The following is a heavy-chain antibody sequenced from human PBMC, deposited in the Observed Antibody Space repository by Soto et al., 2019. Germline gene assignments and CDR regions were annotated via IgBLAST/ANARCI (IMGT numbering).Heavy chain of an antibody. J-gene: IGHJ6*02. CDR1: EFAFSSYA. CDR2: ISNDGSDK. CDR3: AKDRPITNFGADGLDV. D-gene: IGHD3-10*01. Sequence: QVQLVESGGGVVQPGRSLRLSCAASEFAFSSYAMHWVRQAPGKGLAWLATISNDGSDKSYADSVKGQFTISRDNSQNTLYLQMNRLRVEDMAVYYWAKDRPITNFGADGLDVWGQGTSVTVSS. V-gene: IGHV3-30*18.